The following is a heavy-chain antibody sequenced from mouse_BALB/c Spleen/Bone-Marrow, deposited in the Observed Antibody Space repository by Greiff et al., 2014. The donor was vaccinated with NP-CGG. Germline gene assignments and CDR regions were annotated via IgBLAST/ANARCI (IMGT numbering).Heavy chain of an antibody. CDR2: INPYNGDT. J-gene: IGHJ2*01. Sequence: EVKLMESGPELVKPGASVKISCKASGYSFTGYFMNWVMQSHGQSLEWIGRINPYNGDTFYNQKFKGKATLTVDKSSSTAHMGLRSVASEDSAVYYWARSGDYGSRYFDYWGQGTTLTVSS. V-gene: IGHV1-20*02. CDR1: GYSFTGYF. CDR3: ARSGDYGSRYFDY. D-gene: IGHD1-1*01.